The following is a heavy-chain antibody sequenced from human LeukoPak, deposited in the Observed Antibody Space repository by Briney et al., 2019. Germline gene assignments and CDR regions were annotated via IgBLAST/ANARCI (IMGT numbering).Heavy chain of an antibody. V-gene: IGHV4-59*08. J-gene: IGHJ4*02. CDR1: GGSISSYY. Sequence: PSETLSLTCTVSGGSISSYYWSWIRQPPGKGLEWIGYIYYSGNTNYYPSLKSRVTISVDTSKNQFSLKLSSVTAADTAVYYCARHGAGYSGYENFDYWGQGTLVTVSS. CDR3: ARHGAGYSGYENFDY. CDR2: IYYSGNT. D-gene: IGHD5-12*01.